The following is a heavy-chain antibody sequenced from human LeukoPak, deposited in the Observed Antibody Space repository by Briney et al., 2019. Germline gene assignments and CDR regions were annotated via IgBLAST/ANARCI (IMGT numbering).Heavy chain of an antibody. Sequence: GRSLRLSCAASGFTFSSYPMHWVRQAPGKGLEWVPVISYDGSNKYYADSVQGRFTISRDNSKSTLFLQMSSLRPEDTALYYCAKSRATRDVDDPFDIWGHGTLVTVSS. D-gene: IGHD5-12*01. CDR3: AKSRATRDVDDPFDI. J-gene: IGHJ3*02. CDR1: GFTFSSYP. V-gene: IGHV3-30-3*02. CDR2: ISYDGSNK.